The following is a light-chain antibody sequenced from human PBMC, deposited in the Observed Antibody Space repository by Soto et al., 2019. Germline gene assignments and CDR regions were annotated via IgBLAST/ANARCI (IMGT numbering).Light chain of an antibody. J-gene: IGKJ3*01. V-gene: IGKV1-6*01. CDR2: AAS. Sequence: AIQMTQSPSSLSASVGDRVTLTCRASQGIRNDLGWYQQKPRKAPNLLIYAASSLQIGVPSRFSGSGSGTDFTLTISSLQPEDFATYYCLQNYNYPHTFGPGTKVDIK. CDR3: LQNYNYPHT. CDR1: QGIRND.